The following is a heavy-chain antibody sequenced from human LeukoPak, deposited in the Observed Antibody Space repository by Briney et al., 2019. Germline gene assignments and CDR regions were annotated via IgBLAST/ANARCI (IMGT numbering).Heavy chain of an antibody. CDR3: AKVQWLVIDY. J-gene: IGHJ4*02. D-gene: IGHD6-19*01. CDR1: GFTFSSYG. CDR2: IRYDGSNK. Sequence: GGSLRLSCAASGFTFSSYGMHWVRQAPGKGLEWVAFIRYDGSNKYYADSVKGRFTISRDNSKNTPYLQMNSLRAEDTAVYYCAKVQWLVIDYWGQGTLVTISS. V-gene: IGHV3-30*02.